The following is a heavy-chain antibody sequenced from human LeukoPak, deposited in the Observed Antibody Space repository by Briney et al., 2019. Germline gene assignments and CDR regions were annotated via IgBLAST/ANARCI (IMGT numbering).Heavy chain of an antibody. CDR2: INPSGGST. CDR1: GYTFTSYY. V-gene: IGHV1-46*01. J-gene: IGHJ4*02. D-gene: IGHD3-16*01. CDR3: ARRSDYVWGSYGYFDY. Sequence: GASVKVSCKASGYTFTSYYMHWVRQAPGQGLKWMGIINPSGGSTSYAQKFQGRVTMTRDTSTSTVYMELSSLRSEDTAVYYCARRSDYVWGSYGYFDYWGQGTLVTVSS.